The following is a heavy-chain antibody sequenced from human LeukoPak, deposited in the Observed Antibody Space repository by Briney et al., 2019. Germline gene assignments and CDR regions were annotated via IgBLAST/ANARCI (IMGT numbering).Heavy chain of an antibody. D-gene: IGHD2-2*01. Sequence: GGSLRLSCAASGFTFSNYWMHWVRQAPGKGPVWVSRIKSDGSSTRFADSVQGRFTISRDNAKNSLYLQMNSLRDEDTAVYYCARGRVVVPAAFLDYWGQGTLVTVSS. V-gene: IGHV3-74*01. J-gene: IGHJ4*02. CDR1: GFTFSNYW. CDR3: ARGRVVVPAAFLDY. CDR2: IKSDGSST.